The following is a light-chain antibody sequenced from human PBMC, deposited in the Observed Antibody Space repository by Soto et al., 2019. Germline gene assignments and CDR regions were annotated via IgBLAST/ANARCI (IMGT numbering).Light chain of an antibody. Sequence: DIQMTQSPSSLSASVGDRVTITCRASQGISHYLAWYQQKPGKVPKLLIYDASTLQSGVPSRFSCSGSGTDFTLTITSLQPEDVATYYCQKYDSAPRAFGGGSKVEIK. J-gene: IGKJ4*01. CDR3: QKYDSAPRA. CDR1: QGISHY. CDR2: DAS. V-gene: IGKV1-27*01.